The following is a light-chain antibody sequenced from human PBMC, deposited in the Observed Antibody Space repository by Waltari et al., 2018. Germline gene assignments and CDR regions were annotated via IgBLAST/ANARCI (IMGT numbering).Light chain of an antibody. Sequence: QSALTQTANVSGSPGQAITISCTGISSDVGNYNLVSWYQQHPGEAPKLIIYDVNKRPLGVSNRFSGSKSGNTASLTISGLQAADEADYYCCSYAGSSVSVFGGGTKVTVL. V-gene: IGLV2-23*02. CDR2: DVN. J-gene: IGLJ3*02. CDR3: CSYAGSSVSV. CDR1: SSDVGNYNL.